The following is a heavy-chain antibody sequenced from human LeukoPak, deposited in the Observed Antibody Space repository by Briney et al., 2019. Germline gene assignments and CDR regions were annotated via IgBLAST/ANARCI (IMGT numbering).Heavy chain of an antibody. V-gene: IGHV4-39*07. CDR3: VRDPSNLYCDGGTCVEDYFDY. CDR1: GGSISSSSYY. J-gene: IGHJ4*02. D-gene: IGHD2-15*01. CDR2: IYHSGST. Sequence: SETLSLTCTVSGGSISSSSYYWGWIRQPPGKGLEWIGSIYHSGSTYYNPSLKSRVTISVDTSKNKFSLKLRSVTAADTAVYYCVRDPSNLYCDGGTCVEDYFDYWGQGTLVSVSS.